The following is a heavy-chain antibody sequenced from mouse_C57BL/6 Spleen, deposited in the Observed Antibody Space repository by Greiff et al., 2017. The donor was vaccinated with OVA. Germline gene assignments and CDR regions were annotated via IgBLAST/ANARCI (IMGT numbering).Heavy chain of an antibody. D-gene: IGHD3-2*02. J-gene: IGHJ3*01. Sequence: VKLMESGAELVKPGASVKISCKASGYAFSSYWMNWVKQRPGKGLEWIGQIYPGDGDTNYNGKFKGKATLTADKSSSTAYMQLSSLTSEDSAVYFCASRDSSGPPWFAYWGQGTLVTVSA. CDR1: GYAFSSYW. V-gene: IGHV1-80*01. CDR3: ASRDSSGPPWFAY. CDR2: IYPGDGDT.